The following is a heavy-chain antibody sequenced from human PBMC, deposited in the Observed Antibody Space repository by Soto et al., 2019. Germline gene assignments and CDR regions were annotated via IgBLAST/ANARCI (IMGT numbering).Heavy chain of an antibody. J-gene: IGHJ4*02. CDR2: ISGSDDST. D-gene: IGHD6-6*01. Sequence: VQLLESGGGMIQPGESLRLSCAASGFTFSSYAMSWVRQTPGKGLEWVSVISGSDDSTYYADSVKGRFTISRDKSKNTLYLQMNSLRSEDTAVYYCAKRSSSATFDYWGQGNLVTGSS. V-gene: IGHV3-23*01. CDR3: AKRSSSATFDY. CDR1: GFTFSSYA.